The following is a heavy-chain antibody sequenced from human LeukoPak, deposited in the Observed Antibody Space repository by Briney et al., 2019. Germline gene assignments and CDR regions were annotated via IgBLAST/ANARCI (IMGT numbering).Heavy chain of an antibody. CDR3: ARALDSLGGLSLPDF. CDR2: IHPRTGNP. J-gene: IGHJ4*02. V-gene: IGHV7-4-1*02. Sequence: ASVKVSCTASGYSFTNYAMKWVRQAPGQGLEFMGWIHPRTGNPAYAQGFSGRFVFSLDTSVTTTYLQISDLKAEDTAVYFCARALDSLGGLSLPDFWGQGTLVTVSS. CDR1: GYSFTNYA. D-gene: IGHD3-16*01.